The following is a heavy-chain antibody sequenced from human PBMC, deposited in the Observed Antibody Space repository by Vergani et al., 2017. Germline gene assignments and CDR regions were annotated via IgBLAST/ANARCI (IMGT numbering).Heavy chain of an antibody. Sequence: QVQLVESGGGVVQPGRSLRLSCAASGFTFSSYGMHWVRQAPGKGLEWVAVIWYDGSNKYYADSVKGRFTISRDNSKNTLYLQMHSLRAEDTAVYYCASGLRFLEWLLTDAFDIWGQGTMVTVSS. D-gene: IGHD3-3*01. CDR2: IWYDGSNK. CDR3: ASGLRFLEWLLTDAFDI. CDR1: GFTFSSYG. V-gene: IGHV3-33*01. J-gene: IGHJ3*02.